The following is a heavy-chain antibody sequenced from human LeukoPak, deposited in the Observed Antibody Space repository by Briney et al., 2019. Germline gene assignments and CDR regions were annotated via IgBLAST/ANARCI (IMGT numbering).Heavy chain of an antibody. J-gene: IGHJ4*02. CDR2: IIPILGIA. Sequence: ASVTVSCKASGGTFSSYTISWVRQAPGQGLEWMGRIIPILGIANYAQKFQGRVTITADKSTSTAYMELSSLRSEDTAVYDCARALTQQPGFFDYWGQGTVVTVSS. D-gene: IGHD6-13*01. CDR1: GGTFSSYT. CDR3: ARALTQQPGFFDY. V-gene: IGHV1-69*02.